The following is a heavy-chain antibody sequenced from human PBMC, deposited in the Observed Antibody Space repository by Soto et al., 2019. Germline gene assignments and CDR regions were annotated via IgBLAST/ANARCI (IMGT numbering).Heavy chain of an antibody. J-gene: IGHJ5*01. V-gene: IGHV3-15*01. CDR2: IKSKSRCGTT. CDR3: ASEKGWRQSPLDS. Sequence: LRLSCAASGLIVRNAWMSWVRQAPGKGLEWVGRIKSKSRCGTTDYAAPVEGRVTISRDDSKSTLYLQMTSLTIEDTAVYFCASEKGWRQSPLDSWGQGAPVTVS. CDR1: GLIVRNAW. D-gene: IGHD4-4*01.